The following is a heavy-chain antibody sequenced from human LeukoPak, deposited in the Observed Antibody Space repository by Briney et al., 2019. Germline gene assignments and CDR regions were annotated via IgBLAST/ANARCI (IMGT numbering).Heavy chain of an antibody. J-gene: IGHJ4*02. D-gene: IGHD3-3*01. CDR3: AKDLGVRFLEWLSNFDY. V-gene: IGHV3-30*02. Sequence: GGSLRLSCAASGFTFSSYGMHWVRQAPGKGLEWVAFIRYDGSNKYYADSVKGRFTISRDNSKNTLYLQMNSLRAEDTAVYYCAKDLGVRFLEWLSNFDYWGQGTLVTVSS. CDR1: GFTFSSYG. CDR2: IRYDGSNK.